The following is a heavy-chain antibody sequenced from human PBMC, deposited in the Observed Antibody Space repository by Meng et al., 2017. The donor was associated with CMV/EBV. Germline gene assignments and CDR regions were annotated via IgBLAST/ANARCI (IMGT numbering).Heavy chain of an antibody. D-gene: IGHD3-10*01. CDR2: IYHSGST. CDR1: GYSISSGYY. Sequence: SETLSLTCTVSGYSISSGYYWGWIRQPPGKGLEWIGSIYHSGSTYYNPSLKSRVTISVDTSKNQFSLKLSSATAADTAVYYCARNPITMVRGVIRVAAFDIWGQGTMVTVSS. V-gene: IGHV4-38-2*02. CDR3: ARNPITMVRGVIRVAAFDI. J-gene: IGHJ3*02.